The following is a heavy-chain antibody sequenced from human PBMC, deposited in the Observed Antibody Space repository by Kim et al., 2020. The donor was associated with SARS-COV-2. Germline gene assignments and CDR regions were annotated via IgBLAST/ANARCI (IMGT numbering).Heavy chain of an antibody. Sequence: ASVKVSCKASGYTFTSYGISWVRQAPGQGLEWMGWISAYNGNTNYAQKLQGRVTMTTDTSTSTAYMELRSLRSDDTAVYYCARCSQWFGESLFGYSYGFGGSGSYFDLWGRGTLVTVSS. CDR3: ARCSQWFGESLFGYSYGFGGSGSYFDL. J-gene: IGHJ2*01. CDR1: GYTFTSYG. CDR2: ISAYNGNT. V-gene: IGHV1-18*04. D-gene: IGHD5-18*01.